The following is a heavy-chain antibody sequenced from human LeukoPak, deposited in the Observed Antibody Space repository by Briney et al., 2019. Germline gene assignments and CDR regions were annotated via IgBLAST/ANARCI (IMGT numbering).Heavy chain of an antibody. Sequence: GASVKVSCKASGYTFTSYAMHWVRQAPGQRLEWMGWINAGNGNTKYSQKFQGRVTITRDTSASTAYMELSSLRSEDTAVYYCAREGVLRLRNYFDYWGQGTLVTVSS. CDR2: INAGNGNT. V-gene: IGHV1-3*01. CDR1: GYTFTSYA. D-gene: IGHD5-12*01. J-gene: IGHJ4*02. CDR3: AREGVLRLRNYFDY.